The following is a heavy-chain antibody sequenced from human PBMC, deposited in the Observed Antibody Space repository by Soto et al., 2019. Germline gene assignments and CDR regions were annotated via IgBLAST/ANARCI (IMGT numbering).Heavy chain of an antibody. D-gene: IGHD3-10*01. CDR2: ISGSGGST. CDR3: AKQEGDTMVRGVIAH. CDR1: GFTFSSYA. V-gene: IGHV3-23*01. J-gene: IGHJ4*02. Sequence: GGSLRLSCAASGFTFSSYAMSWVRQAPGKGLEWVSAISGSGGSTYYADSVKGRFTISRDNSKNTLYLQMNSLRAEDTAVYYCAKQEGDTMVRGVIAHWGQGTLVTVSS.